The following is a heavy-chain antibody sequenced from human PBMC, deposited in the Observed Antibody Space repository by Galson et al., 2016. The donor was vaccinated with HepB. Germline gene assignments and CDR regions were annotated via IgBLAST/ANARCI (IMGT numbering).Heavy chain of an antibody. V-gene: IGHV1-2*02. D-gene: IGHD1-26*01. J-gene: IGHJ3*02. CDR3: ARDRYSGSYYVGAFDI. Sequence: SVKVSCKASGYTFTGYYMHWVRQAPGQGLEWMGWINPDSGVTSYAQKFQGRVTMTRDTSISTVYMELSRLKSDDTAIYCCARDRYSGSYYVGAFDIWGQGTMVTVS. CDR2: INPDSGVT. CDR1: GYTFTGYY.